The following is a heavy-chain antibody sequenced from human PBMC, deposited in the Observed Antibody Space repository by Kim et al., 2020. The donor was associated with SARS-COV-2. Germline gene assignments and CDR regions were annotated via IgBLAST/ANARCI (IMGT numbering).Heavy chain of an antibody. Sequence: GGSLRLSCAASEFTFSSYNLHWVRQAPGKGLEWVAFISYDGNTQYYADSVKGRFTISRDNSENTLYLQMDSLRADDMAVYYCARELHCSSISCHGGSFD. V-gene: IGHV3-30-3*01. D-gene: IGHD2-2*01. CDR1: EFTFSSYN. CDR3: ARELHCSSISCHGGSFD. J-gene: IGHJ3*02. CDR2: ISYDGNTQ.